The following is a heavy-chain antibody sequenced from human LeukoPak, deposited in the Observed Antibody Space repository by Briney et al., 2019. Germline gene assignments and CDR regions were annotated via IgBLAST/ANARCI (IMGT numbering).Heavy chain of an antibody. D-gene: IGHD3-22*01. CDR3: ARGRGLPYYYDSSGHPLGY. J-gene: IGHJ4*02. V-gene: IGHV1-2*02. CDR1: GYTFTSYG. Sequence: GASVKVSCKASGYTFTSYGISWGRQAPGQGLEWMGWINPNSGGTNYAQKFQGRVTMTRDTSISTAYMELSRLRSDDTAVYYCARGRGLPYYYDSSGHPLGYWGQGTLVTVSS. CDR2: INPNSGGT.